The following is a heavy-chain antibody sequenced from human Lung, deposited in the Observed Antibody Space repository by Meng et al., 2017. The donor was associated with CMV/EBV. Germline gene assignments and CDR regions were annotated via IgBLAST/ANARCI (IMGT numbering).Heavy chain of an antibody. V-gene: IGHV1-18*01. D-gene: IGHD3-3*01. J-gene: IGHJ6*02. CDR2: TSAYNGNT. Sequence: ASVXVSCKASGYTFTSYGISWVRQAPGQGLEWMGWTSAYNGNTNYAQKLQGRVTMTTDTSTSTAYMELRSLRSDDTAVYYCARDPIRVLRFLEWNYYYYGMDVWXQGTXVTVSS. CDR3: ARDPIRVLRFLEWNYYYYGMDV. CDR1: GYTFTSYG.